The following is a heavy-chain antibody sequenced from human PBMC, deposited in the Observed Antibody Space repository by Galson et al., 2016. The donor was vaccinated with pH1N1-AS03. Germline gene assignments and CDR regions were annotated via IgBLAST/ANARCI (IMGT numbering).Heavy chain of an antibody. D-gene: IGHD6-6*01. J-gene: IGHJ5*02. CDR1: GDSVSSNSAA. V-gene: IGHV6-1*01. CDR3: ARGHCSSSFYWFDP. CDR2: TYYRSKWYN. Sequence: CAISGDSVSSNSAARNWIRQSPSRGLEWLGRTYYRSKWYNDYAVSVKSRITINPDTSKNQFSLQLNSVTPEDTAVYYCARGHCSSSFYWFDPWGQGTLVTVSS.